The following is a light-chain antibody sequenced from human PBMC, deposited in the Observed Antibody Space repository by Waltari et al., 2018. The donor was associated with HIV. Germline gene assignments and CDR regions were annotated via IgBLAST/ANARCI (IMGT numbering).Light chain of an antibody. J-gene: IGKJ2*01. CDR3: QQSFSSPYT. CDR2: AAS. CDR1: QTINRN. Sequence: IQMTQSPSSLSASVGDRATITSRASQTINRNLNWYQQKVGKAPTLLIFAASILQSGVPSRFSGSGSGTDFTLTISSLQPEDFATYYCQQSFSSPYTFGQGTKLEIK. V-gene: IGKV1-39*01.